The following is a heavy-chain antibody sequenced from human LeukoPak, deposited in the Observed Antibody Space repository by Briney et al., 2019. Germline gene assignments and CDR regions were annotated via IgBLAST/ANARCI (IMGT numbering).Heavy chain of an antibody. CDR2: ISWNGDST. CDR3: ARGYYGSGSFYPYYFDY. V-gene: IGHV3-20*04. J-gene: IGHJ4*02. Sequence: PGGFLRLSCAVSGFTFSCYEINLVRQSPGNGLDLVSGISWNGDSTGYPDSVEGRFTISRDNTKNSLYLQVNSLRAEDTALYYCARGYYGSGSFYPYYFDYWGQGTLVTVSS. CDR1: GFTFSCYE. D-gene: IGHD3-10*01.